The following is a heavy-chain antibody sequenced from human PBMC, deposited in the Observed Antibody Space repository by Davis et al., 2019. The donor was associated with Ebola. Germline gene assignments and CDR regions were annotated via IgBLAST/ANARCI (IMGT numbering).Heavy chain of an antibody. Sequence: PGGSLRLSCTASGFTVSSNHMSWVRQAPGKGLEWVSVIYDQSTAYADAVRGRFIISRDNSKNTLYLQMNNLRAEDTAVYYCARGDFYYGVDVWGQGTTVTVSS. CDR3: ARGDFYYGVDV. V-gene: IGHV3-53*01. CDR2: IYDQST. CDR1: GFTVSSNH. J-gene: IGHJ6*02.